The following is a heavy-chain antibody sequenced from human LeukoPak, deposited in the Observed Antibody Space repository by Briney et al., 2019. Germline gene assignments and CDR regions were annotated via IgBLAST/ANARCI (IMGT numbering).Heavy chain of an antibody. J-gene: IGHJ4*02. D-gene: IGHD2-15*01. V-gene: IGHV4-38-2*02. Sequence: PSETLSLTCTVSGYSISSGYYWGWIRQPPGKGLEWIGSIYHSGSTYYNPSLKSRVTISVDTSKNQFSLKLSSVTAADTAVYYCASFPMGIDCSGGSCYVDYWGQGTLVTVSS. CDR1: GYSISSGYY. CDR3: ASFPMGIDCSGGSCYVDY. CDR2: IYHSGST.